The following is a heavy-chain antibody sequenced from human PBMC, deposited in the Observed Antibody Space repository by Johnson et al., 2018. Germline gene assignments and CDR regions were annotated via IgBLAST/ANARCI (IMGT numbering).Heavy chain of an antibody. CDR2: IWNDGSNS. J-gene: IGHJ5*02. V-gene: IGHV3-33*01. CDR1: GFTFSSYG. D-gene: IGHD1-26*01. CDR3: ARDIQTRVGA. Sequence: QVQLVQSGGGVVQPGRSLRLSCAASGFTFSSYGMHWVRQAPGKGLEWVAVIWNDGSNSYYADSVKGRFTISRDNSRNTLYLQMNSLRADGTAVYYCARDIQTRVGAWGQGTLGTVSS.